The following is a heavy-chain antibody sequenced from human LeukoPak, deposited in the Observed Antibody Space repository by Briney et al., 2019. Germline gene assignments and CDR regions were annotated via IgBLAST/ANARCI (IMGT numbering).Heavy chain of an antibody. CDR2: IYHSGRT. J-gene: IGHJ5*02. V-gene: IGHV4-4*02. Sequence: SETLSLTCAVSGGSLSSSNWWSWVRQPPGKGLEWIGEIYHSGRTNYNPSLKSRVTISVDKSKNQFSLKLSSVTAADTAVYYCAKIMGRGYCTSTSCRGDWFDPWGQGTLVTVSS. CDR3: AKIMGRGYCTSTSCRGDWFDP. CDR1: GGSLSSSNW. D-gene: IGHD2-2*01.